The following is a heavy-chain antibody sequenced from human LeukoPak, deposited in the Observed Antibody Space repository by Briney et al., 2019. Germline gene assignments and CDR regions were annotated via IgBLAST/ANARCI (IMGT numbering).Heavy chain of an antibody. Sequence: GGSLRLSCAASGFTFSSYSMNWDRQAPGKGLEWVSYISSSSSTIYYADSVKGRFTISRDNAKNSLYLQMNSLRAEDTAVYYCASLSRDCSGGSCYHENYWGQGTLVTVSS. V-gene: IGHV3-48*04. CDR2: ISSSSSTI. D-gene: IGHD2-15*01. J-gene: IGHJ4*02. CDR1: GFTFSSYS. CDR3: ASLSRDCSGGSCYHENY.